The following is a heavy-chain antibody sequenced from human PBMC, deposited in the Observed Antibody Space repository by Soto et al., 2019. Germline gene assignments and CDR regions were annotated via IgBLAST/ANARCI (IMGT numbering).Heavy chain of an antibody. J-gene: IGHJ4*02. CDR2: ISAYNGNT. CDR1: GYTITIYR. V-gene: IGHV1-18*01. D-gene: IGHD3-16*01. Sequence: GASAKVSSKASGYTITIYRVSCGRQAPGQGLEWMGWISAYNGNTNYAQKLQGRVTMTTDTSTSTAYMELRSLRSDDTAVYYCAREYYDTSTGYWGQGTLVTVS. CDR3: AREYYDTSTGY.